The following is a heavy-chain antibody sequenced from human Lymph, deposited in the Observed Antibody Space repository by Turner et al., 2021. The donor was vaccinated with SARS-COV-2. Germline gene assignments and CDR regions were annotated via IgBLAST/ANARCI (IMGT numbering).Heavy chain of an antibody. J-gene: IGHJ6*02. CDR1: GYTFTSYD. D-gene: IGHD1-26*01. Sequence: QVQLVQSGAEVKKPGASVMVPCKASGYTFTSYDINWVRQATGQGLEWMGWMDLNNGNTGYAQKFQGRVPMTRNISISTAYMELSTLRSEDAAVYYCARGRYSGGGMDVWGQGTTVTVSS. CDR3: ARGRYSGGGMDV. CDR2: MDLNNGNT. V-gene: IGHV1-8*01.